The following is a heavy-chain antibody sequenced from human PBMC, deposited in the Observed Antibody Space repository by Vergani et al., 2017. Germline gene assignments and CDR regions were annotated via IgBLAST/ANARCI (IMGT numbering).Heavy chain of an antibody. Sequence: EVQLLESGGGSAQPGESLRLSCVASGFTFTAHGLNWVRQAPGKGLEWMGRIDPSDSYTNYSPSFQGHVTISAAKSISPAYLQWSSLKASDTAMYYCSRVGLSYYDSSGYYYAPGVLFDPWGQGTLVTVSS. D-gene: IGHD3-22*01. CDR3: SRVGLSYYDSSGYYYAPGVLFDP. J-gene: IGHJ5*02. CDR1: GFTFTAHG. V-gene: IGHV5-10-1*01. CDR2: IDPSDSYT.